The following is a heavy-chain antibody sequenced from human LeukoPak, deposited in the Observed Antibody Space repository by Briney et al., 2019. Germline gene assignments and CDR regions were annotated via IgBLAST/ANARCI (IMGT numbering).Heavy chain of an antibody. Sequence: SETLSLTCTVSGGSISSYYWGWIRLPPGKGLEWIGYIHYSGSTNHNPSLKSRVTISVDTSKNQFSLKLSSVTAADTAVYYCARDARGTGTFDYWGQGTLVTVSS. V-gene: IGHV4-59*01. D-gene: IGHD7-27*01. CDR2: IHYSGST. J-gene: IGHJ4*02. CDR3: ARDARGTGTFDY. CDR1: GGSISSYY.